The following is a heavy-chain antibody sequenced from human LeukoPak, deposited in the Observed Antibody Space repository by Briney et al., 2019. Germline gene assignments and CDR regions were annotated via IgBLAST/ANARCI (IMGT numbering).Heavy chain of an antibody. CDR1: GFTFSSYA. D-gene: IGHD1-26*01. CDR3: ARIEWERLGRSFDI. V-gene: IGHV3-23*05. CDR2: IYNTGAT. J-gene: IGHJ3*02. Sequence: GGSLRLSCAASGFTFSSYAMSWVRQAPGKGLEWVSSIYNTGATHYAESVKGRFTISRDNSKNTLFLQMNSLRAEDMAVYYCARIEWERLGRSFDIWGQGTMVTVSS.